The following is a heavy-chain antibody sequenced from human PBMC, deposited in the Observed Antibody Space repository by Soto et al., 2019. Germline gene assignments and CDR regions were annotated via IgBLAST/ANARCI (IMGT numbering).Heavy chain of an antibody. CDR2: INSSGRT. V-gene: IGHV4-30-4*01. Sequence: QVQLQESGPGLVKPSQTLSLTCSVSGDSISSSDSYWSLIRQAPGKGLEWLGYINSSGRTYYKPSLKRRVSISIDTSTNQFSLRLTSVTVADTAVYFCARFSTLGKDYGVDGWGQGTTVTVSS. CDR1: GDSISSSDSY. CDR3: ARFSTLGKDYGVDG. D-gene: IGHD2-2*01. J-gene: IGHJ6*02.